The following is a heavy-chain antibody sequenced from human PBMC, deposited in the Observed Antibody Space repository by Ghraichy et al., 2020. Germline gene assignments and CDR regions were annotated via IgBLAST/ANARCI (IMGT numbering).Heavy chain of an antibody. CDR1: GFTFSSYS. J-gene: IGHJ6*02. CDR2: ISSSSSYI. Sequence: GESLNISCAASGFTFSSYSMNWVRQAPGKGLEWVSSISSSSSYIYYADSVKGRFTISRDNAKNSLYLQMNSLRAEDTAVYYCARMGMRVVDYYYGMDVWGQGTTVTVSS. CDR3: ARMGMRVVDYYYGMDV. V-gene: IGHV3-21*01. D-gene: IGHD6-13*01.